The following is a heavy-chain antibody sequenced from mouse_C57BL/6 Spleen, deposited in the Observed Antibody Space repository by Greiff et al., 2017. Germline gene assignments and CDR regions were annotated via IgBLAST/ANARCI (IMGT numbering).Heavy chain of an antibody. J-gene: IGHJ3*01. D-gene: IGHD2-5*01. CDR3: ARAGYSNYLAWFAY. Sequence: VQLQQSGPELVKPGASVKMSCKASGYTFTDYHMHWVKQSHGKSLEWIGYINPNNGGTSYNQKFKGKDTLTVNKSSSTAYVELRSLTSEDSAVYYCARAGYSNYLAWFAYWGQGTLVTVSA. CDR2: INPNNGGT. V-gene: IGHV1-22*01. CDR1: GYTFTDYH.